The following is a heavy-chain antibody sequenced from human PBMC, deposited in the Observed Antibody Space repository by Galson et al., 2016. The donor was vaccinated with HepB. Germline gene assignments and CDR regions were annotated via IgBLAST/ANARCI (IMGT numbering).Heavy chain of an antibody. D-gene: IGHD3-3*01. V-gene: IGHV1-46*01. CDR2: MNPNGNKI. Sequence: SVKVSCKASGYTFSSYFMHWVRQAPGQGLEWMGVMNPNGNKISYAQKFESRVTMTRDTSTSTVYMELNSLSSEDTAVYYCVREILGVVYWGQGSLVTVSS. J-gene: IGHJ1*01. CDR3: VREILGVVY. CDR1: GYTFSSYF.